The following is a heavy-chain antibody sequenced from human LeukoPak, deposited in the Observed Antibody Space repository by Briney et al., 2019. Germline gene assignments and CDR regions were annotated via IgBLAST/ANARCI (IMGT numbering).Heavy chain of an antibody. V-gene: IGHV4-39*01. Sequence: SETLSLTCTVSGGSISSSSYYWGWISQPPGKGLEWIGSIYYSGSTYYNPSRKSRVTISVDTSKNQFSLKLSSVTAADTAVYYCARHRPSGYSYGPFDPWGQGTLVTVSS. CDR2: IYYSGST. D-gene: IGHD5-18*01. J-gene: IGHJ5*02. CDR1: GGSISSSSYY. CDR3: ARHRPSGYSYGPFDP.